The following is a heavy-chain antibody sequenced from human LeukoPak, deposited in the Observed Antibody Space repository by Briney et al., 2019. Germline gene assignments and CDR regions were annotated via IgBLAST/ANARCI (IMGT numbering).Heavy chain of an antibody. V-gene: IGHV4-34*01. D-gene: IGHD3-10*01. CDR3: ARRLAYGSGSIPNWFDP. J-gene: IGHJ5*02. Sequence: SSETLSLTCAVYGGSFSGYYWSWIRQPPGKGLEWIGEINHSGSTNYNPSLKSRVTISVDTSKNQFSLKLSSVTAADTAVYYCARRLAYGSGSIPNWFDPWGQGTLVTVSS. CDR2: INHSGST. CDR1: GGSFSGYY.